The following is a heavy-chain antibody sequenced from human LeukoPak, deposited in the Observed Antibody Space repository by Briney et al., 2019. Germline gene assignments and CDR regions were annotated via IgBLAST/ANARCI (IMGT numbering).Heavy chain of an antibody. J-gene: IGHJ4*02. D-gene: IGHD6-19*01. CDR2: IYSNGAT. CDR3: ARGSSGWYY. V-gene: IGHV3-53*05. Sequence: PGGSLRLSCAASGFIVTGDHMIWVRQAPGKGLEWVSIIYSNGATYYADSVKGRFTISRDNSKNTLYLQMNSLRAEDTAVYYCARGSSGWYYWGQGTLVTVSS. CDR1: GFIVTGDH.